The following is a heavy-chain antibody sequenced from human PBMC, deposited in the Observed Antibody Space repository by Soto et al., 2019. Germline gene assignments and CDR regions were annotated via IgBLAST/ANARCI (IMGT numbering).Heavy chain of an antibody. Sequence: QVQLVESGGGVVQPGRSLRLSCAASGFTFSSYGMHWVRQAPGKGLEWVAVISYDGSNKYYADTVKGRFTISRDNSKNTLYLQMNSLRAEHTAVYYCAILRTTSCYDALWIQDAFDIWGQGTMVTVSS. D-gene: IGHD5-12*01. CDR3: AILRTTSCYDALWIQDAFDI. CDR2: ISYDGSNK. CDR1: GFTFSSYG. J-gene: IGHJ3*02. V-gene: IGHV3-30*03.